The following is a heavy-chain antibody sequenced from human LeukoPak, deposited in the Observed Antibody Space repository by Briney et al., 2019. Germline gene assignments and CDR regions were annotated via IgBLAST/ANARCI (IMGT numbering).Heavy chain of an antibody. J-gene: IGHJ6*02. CDR2: IIPILGIA. Sequence: SVKVSCKSSGGTFSSYAFSWVRQAHGQGLEWVGRIIPILGIANYAQKFQDRVTITADKATSTAYMELSSLRSEDTAVYYCARERFRTNYDFWSGPTPIGGMDVWGQGTTVTVSS. D-gene: IGHD3-3*01. CDR1: GGTFSSYA. CDR3: ARERFRTNYDFWSGPTPIGGMDV. V-gene: IGHV1-69*04.